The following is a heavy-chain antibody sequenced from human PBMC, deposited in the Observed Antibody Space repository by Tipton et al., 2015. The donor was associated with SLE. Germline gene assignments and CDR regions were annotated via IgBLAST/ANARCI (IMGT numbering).Heavy chain of an antibody. CDR3: VRVSARLGVAGLFDR. V-gene: IGHV3-7*01. CDR1: GFTFSSYW. Sequence: GSLRLSCEAFGFTFSSYWMSWVHQAPGKGLEWVANVKQGGSEKDYVDSVKGRFTVSRDNAKNSLFLHMKSLKMEDTAVYYCVRVSARLGVAGLFDRWGQGTLVTVSS. J-gene: IGHJ5*02. CDR2: VKQGGSEK. D-gene: IGHD6-19*01.